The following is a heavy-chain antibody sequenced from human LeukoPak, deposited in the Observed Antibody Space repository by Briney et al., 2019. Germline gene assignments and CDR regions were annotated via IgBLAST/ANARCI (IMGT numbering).Heavy chain of an antibody. CDR3: AKGGRPNQKKGYYYGMDV. J-gene: IGHJ6*02. Sequence: TGGSLRLSCAASGFTFSSSAMSWVRQVPGKGLEWVSGISASGGSTYYADSVRGRFTISRDNSKNTLYLQMNSLRAEDTAVYYWAKGGRPNQKKGYYYGMDVWGQGTTVTVSS. CDR1: GFTFSSSA. CDR2: ISASGGST. V-gene: IGHV3-23*01. D-gene: IGHD1-14*01.